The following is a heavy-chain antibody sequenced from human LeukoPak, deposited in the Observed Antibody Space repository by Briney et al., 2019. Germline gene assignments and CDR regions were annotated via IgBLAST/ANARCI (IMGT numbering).Heavy chain of an antibody. CDR3: ARWGNSGNFDY. V-gene: IGHV3-33*08. J-gene: IGHJ4*02. CDR2: IWSDGSNK. D-gene: IGHD1-26*01. CDR1: GFTFSNYA. Sequence: PGGSLRLSCAVSGFTFSNYAMHWVRQAPGKGLEWVAVIWSDGSNKYYADSVKGRFAISRDNSKNTLFLQMNSLRAEDTAVYYCARWGNSGNFDYWGQGALVTVSS.